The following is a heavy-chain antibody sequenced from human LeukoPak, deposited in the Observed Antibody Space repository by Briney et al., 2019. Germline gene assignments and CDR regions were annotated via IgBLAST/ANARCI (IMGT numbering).Heavy chain of an antibody. J-gene: IGHJ5*02. Sequence: ASVKVSCKASGYTFTNYDINWVRQATGQGLEWMGWMNPNSGNTGYAQNFQGRVTMTTDTSTSTAYMELRSLRSDDTAVYYCARDRQIRDCSTTSCRAPASWGQGTLVTVSS. V-gene: IGHV1-8*01. CDR2: MNPNSGNT. CDR1: GYTFTNYD. CDR3: ARDRQIRDCSTTSCRAPAS. D-gene: IGHD2-2*01.